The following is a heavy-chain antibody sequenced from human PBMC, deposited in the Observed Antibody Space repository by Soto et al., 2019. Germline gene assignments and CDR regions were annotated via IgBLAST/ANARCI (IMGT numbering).Heavy chain of an antibody. CDR1: GGSISSRSYY. CDR3: ARHAYCSSTSCYPGWFDP. Sequence: SETLSLTCTVSGGSISSRSYYWGWIRQPPGKGLEWIGSIYYSGSTYYNPSLKSRVTISVDTSKNQYSLKLSSVTAADTAVYYCARHAYCSSTSCYPGWFDPWGQGTLVTVSS. V-gene: IGHV4-39*01. CDR2: IYYSGST. J-gene: IGHJ5*02. D-gene: IGHD2-2*01.